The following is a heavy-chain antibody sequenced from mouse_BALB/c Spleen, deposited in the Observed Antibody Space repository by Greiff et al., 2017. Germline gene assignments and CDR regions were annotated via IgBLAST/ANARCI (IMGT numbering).Heavy chain of an antibody. CDR1: GFTFSSYA. CDR2: ISSGGST. D-gene: IGHD2-4*01. J-gene: IGHJ2*01. Sequence: EVKLVESGGGLVKPGGSLKLSCAASGFTFSSYAMSWVRQTPEKRLEWVASISSGGSTYYPDSVKGRFTISRDNARNILYLQMSSLRSEDTAMYYCARNYYDYLDYWGQGTTLTVSS. V-gene: IGHV5-6-5*01. CDR3: ARNYYDYLDY.